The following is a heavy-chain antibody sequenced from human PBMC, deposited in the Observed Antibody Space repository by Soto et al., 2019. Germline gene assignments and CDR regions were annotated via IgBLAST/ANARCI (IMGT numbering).Heavy chain of an antibody. J-gene: IGHJ4*02. D-gene: IGHD6-19*01. CDR3: TLASILVPGSSVFNS. CDR2: IKSKSDGGAT. CDR1: GFTFTNAW. Sequence: PGGSLRLSCAASGFTFTNAWMNWVRQAPGKGLEWVGRIKSKSDGGATDYIVPVKGRFTVSRDDSTGTAYLQMNSPRTEDTAVYYCTLASILVPGSSVFNSWGRGTLVTVSS. V-gene: IGHV3-15*07.